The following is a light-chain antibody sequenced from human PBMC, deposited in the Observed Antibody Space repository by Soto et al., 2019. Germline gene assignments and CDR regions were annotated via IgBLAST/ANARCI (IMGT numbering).Light chain of an antibody. CDR2: DAS. V-gene: IGKV1-33*01. J-gene: IGKJ5*01. CDR1: QDINNY. Sequence: DIKMTQSPSSLSASVGDRVTITCQASQDINNYLNWYQQKPGQAPKLLIYDASGLEVGVPSRFSGRGSGTHFTLTISGLQPEDIATYYCQQFGDLTLIFGQGTRLEI. CDR3: QQFGDLTLI.